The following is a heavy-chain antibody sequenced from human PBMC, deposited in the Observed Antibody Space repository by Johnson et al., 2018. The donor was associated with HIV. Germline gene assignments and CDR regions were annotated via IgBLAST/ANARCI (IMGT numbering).Heavy chain of an antibody. D-gene: IGHD6-13*01. V-gene: IGHV3-66*01. CDR2: IYSGGST. CDR1: GFTVSNKY. CDR3: ARGKGAAAGLDAFDI. J-gene: IGHJ3*02. Sequence: VQLVESGGGLVQPGGSLRLSCAASGFTVSNKYMTWVRQSPWKGLEWVSVIYSGGSTYYADSVKGRFTISRDNSKNTVYLQMNSLRVEDTALYYCARGKGAAAGLDAFDIWGQGSMVTVSS.